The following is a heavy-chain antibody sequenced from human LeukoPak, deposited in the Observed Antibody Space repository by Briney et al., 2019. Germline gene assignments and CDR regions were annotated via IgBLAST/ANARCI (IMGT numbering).Heavy chain of an antibody. J-gene: IGHJ4*02. CDR3: AKDTYYDSGSYPGY. CDR2: ISAYNGNT. Sequence: GASVKVSCKASGYSFSSYGITWVRQAPGQGLEWMGWISAYNGNTNYAQNLQGRVTMTTDTSTSTAYMEMRSLRSDDTAVYYCAKDTYYDSGSYPGYWGQGTLVTVSS. D-gene: IGHD3-10*01. CDR1: GYSFSSYG. V-gene: IGHV1-18*01.